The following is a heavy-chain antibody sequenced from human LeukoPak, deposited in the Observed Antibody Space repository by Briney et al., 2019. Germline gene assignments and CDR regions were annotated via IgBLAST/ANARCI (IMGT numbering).Heavy chain of an antibody. CDR1: GYTFTSYG. Sequence: ASVKVSCKASGYTFTSYGISWVRQAPGQGLEWMGWISAYNGNTNYAQKLQGRVTMTTDTSTSTAYMELRSLRSDDTAVYYCARAPPMRAVAGLPFEYWGQGTLVTVSS. J-gene: IGHJ4*02. CDR3: ARAPPMRAVAGLPFEY. D-gene: IGHD6-19*01. CDR2: ISAYNGNT. V-gene: IGHV1-18*01.